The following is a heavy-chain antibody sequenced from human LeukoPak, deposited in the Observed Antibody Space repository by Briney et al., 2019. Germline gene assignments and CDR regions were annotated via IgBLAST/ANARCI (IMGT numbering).Heavy chain of an antibody. CDR3: ARGYVVVPLDF. CDR1: GYNVFSYG. J-gene: IGHJ4*02. D-gene: IGHD3-9*01. Sequence: ASVKVSCKASGYNVFSYGFSWVRQAPGQGLEWMGWISAYNGHTNHAQNFQGRVTMTTDTSTRTAYMELRSLRSDDTVVYYCARGYVVVPLDFWGQGTLVTVSS. CDR2: ISAYNGHT. V-gene: IGHV1-18*01.